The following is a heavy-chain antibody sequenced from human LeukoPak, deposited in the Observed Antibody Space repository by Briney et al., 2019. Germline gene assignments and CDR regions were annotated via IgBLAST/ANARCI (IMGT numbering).Heavy chain of an antibody. CDR1: GFTFSSYG. Sequence: GGSLRLSCAASGFTFSSYGMSWVRQAPGKGLVWVSRIDSFGSGATYADSVKGRFTVSRDNAKNTLYLQMNSLRAEDAAVYYCASSTYSGSHWDAFNIWGQGTMVTVSS. J-gene: IGHJ3*02. V-gene: IGHV3-74*03. CDR2: IDSFGSGA. D-gene: IGHD1-26*01. CDR3: ASSTYSGSHWDAFNI.